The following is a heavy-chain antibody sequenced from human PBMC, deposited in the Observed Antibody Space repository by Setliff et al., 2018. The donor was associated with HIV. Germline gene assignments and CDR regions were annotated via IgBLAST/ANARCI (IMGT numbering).Heavy chain of an antibody. D-gene: IGHD3-16*01. J-gene: IGHJ4*02. CDR2: ISSSSSTI. Sequence: GGSLRLSCAASGFTFSSYSMNWVRQAPGKGLEWVSYISSSSSTIYYADSVKGRFTISRDNARNSLYLDMNTLRAEDTALYYCAKVPTWGSVDYWGQGTLVTVSS. V-gene: IGHV3-48*04. CDR1: GFTFSSYS. CDR3: AKVPTWGSVDY.